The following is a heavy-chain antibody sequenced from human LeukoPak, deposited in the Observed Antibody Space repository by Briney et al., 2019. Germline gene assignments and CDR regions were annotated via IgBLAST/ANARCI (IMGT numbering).Heavy chain of an antibody. CDR3: ARDCPGSGSCGMDV. J-gene: IGHJ6*02. CDR2: ISYSGST. Sequence: SETLSLTCAVSGGSISSYYWSWIRQHPGKGLEWIGYISYSGSTYYNPSLKSRLTISVDTSKNQFSLKLSSVTAADTAVYYCARDCPGSGSCGMDVWGQGTTVTVSS. V-gene: IGHV4-31*11. D-gene: IGHD3-10*01. CDR1: GGSISSYY.